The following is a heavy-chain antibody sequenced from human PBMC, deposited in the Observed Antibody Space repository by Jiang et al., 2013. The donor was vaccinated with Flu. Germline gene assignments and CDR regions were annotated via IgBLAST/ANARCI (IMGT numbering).Heavy chain of an antibody. Sequence: GLVKPSETLSLTCTVSGGSISSSRHYWVWIRQPPGKGLEWIGSIYYTGGTYYNPSLKSRVIISIDTSKNQFSLKLSSVTAADTAVYYCATCRQSVRNYYATKYSWFDPWGQGTLVTVSS. J-gene: IGHJ5*02. CDR3: ATCRQSVRNYYATKYSWFDP. D-gene: IGHD3-10*01. V-gene: IGHV4-39*07. CDR1: GGSISSSRHY. CDR2: IYYTGGT.